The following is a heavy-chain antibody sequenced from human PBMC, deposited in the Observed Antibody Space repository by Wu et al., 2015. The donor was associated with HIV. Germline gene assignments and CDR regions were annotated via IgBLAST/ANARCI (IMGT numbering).Heavy chain of an antibody. CDR2: ISAYNGNT. D-gene: IGHD3-10*01. J-gene: IGHJ4*02. Sequence: QVQLVQSGAEVKKPGASVKVSCKASGYTFTNYGISWVRQAPGQGLEWMGWISAYNGNTNYAQKVQGRVTMTTDTSTSTAYMELSSLKSDDTAVYYCARGHYYASGNYHFSAPVYWGRGTLVTVSS. CDR1: GYTFTNYG. V-gene: IGHV1-18*01. CDR3: ARGHYYASGNYHFSAPVY.